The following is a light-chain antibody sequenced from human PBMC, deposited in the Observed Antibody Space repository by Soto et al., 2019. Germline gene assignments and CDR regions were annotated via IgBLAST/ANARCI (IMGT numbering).Light chain of an antibody. J-gene: IGKJ3*01. V-gene: IGKV4-1*01. CDR3: QQYYNTPLP. Sequence: DVVMTQSPYSLAMTLGERATIHCKSSQSVLYSSNNKNYLVWYQQKPGQPPKLLISWASTRESGVPDRFSGSGSGTDFTLTISSLQAEDVAVYYCQQYYNTPLPSGPGTKVDIK. CDR1: QSVLYSSNNKNY. CDR2: WAS.